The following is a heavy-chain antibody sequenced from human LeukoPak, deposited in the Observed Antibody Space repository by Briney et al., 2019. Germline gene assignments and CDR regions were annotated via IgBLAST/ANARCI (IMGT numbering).Heavy chain of an antibody. D-gene: IGHD3-22*01. V-gene: IGHV1-2*02. CDR3: ARGEYYYDSSGQRYYFDY. CDR2: INPNSGGT. J-gene: IGHJ4*02. CDR1: GYTFTGYY. Sequence: ASVKVSCKASGYTFTGYYMHWVRQAPGQGLEWMGWINPNSGGTNYAQKFQGRVTMTRDTSTSTVYMELSSLRSEDTAVYYCARGEYYYDSSGQRYYFDYWGQGTLVTVSS.